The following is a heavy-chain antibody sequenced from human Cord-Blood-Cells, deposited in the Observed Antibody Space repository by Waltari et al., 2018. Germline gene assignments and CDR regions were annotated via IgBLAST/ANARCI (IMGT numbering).Heavy chain of an antibody. V-gene: IGHV1-2*02. D-gene: IGHD1-26*01. CDR3: ARDSGSYFTSFDY. J-gene: IGHJ4*02. CDR1: GHTLTGYN. CDR2: INPNSGGT. Sequence: QVQLVQSGAEGKKPGAAVKVSCTASGHTLTGYNMPWVRQAPGQGLEWMGWINPNSGGTNYAQKFQGRVTMTRDTSISTAYMELSRLRSDGTAVYYCARDSGSYFTSFDYWGQGTLVTVSS.